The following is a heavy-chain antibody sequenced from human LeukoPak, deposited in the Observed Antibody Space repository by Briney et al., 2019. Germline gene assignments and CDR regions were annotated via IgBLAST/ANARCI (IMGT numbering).Heavy chain of an antibody. Sequence: GGSLRLSCAASGFTFSSYSMNWVRQAPGKGLEWVSYISSASGSTYYADSVKGRFTISRDNSKNTLYLQMNSLRAEDTAVYYCARPPGRTGAFDIWGQGTMVTVSS. J-gene: IGHJ3*02. D-gene: IGHD3-10*01. V-gene: IGHV3-48*01. CDR3: ARPPGRTGAFDI. CDR2: ISSASGST. CDR1: GFTFSSYS.